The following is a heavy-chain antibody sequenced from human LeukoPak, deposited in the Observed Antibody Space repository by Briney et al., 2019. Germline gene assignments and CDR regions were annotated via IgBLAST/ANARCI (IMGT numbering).Heavy chain of an antibody. J-gene: IGHJ3*02. CDR2: ISYDGSNK. Sequence: PGGSLRLSCAASGFTFSSYCMHWVRQAQGKGLEWVAVISYDGSNKYYADSVKGRFTISRDNSKNTLYLQMNSLRAEDTAVYYCAKSDTATPGTGAFDIWGQGTMVTVSS. CDR1: GFTFSSYC. V-gene: IGHV3-30*18. D-gene: IGHD6-13*01. CDR3: AKSDTATPGTGAFDI.